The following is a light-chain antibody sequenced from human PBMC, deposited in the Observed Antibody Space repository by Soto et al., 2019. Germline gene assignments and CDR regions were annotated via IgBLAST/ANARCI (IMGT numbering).Light chain of an antibody. CDR2: GAS. CDR3: QQYNNWPAIT. V-gene: IGKV3D-15*01. Sequence: EIVLTQSPGTLSLSPGERATLSCRASQSVSNNYLAWYQQKPGQAPRLLIYGASNRATGIPDRFSGSGSGTDFTLTISSLQSEDFAVYYCQQYNNWPAITFGQGTRLENK. J-gene: IGKJ5*01. CDR1: QSVSNN.